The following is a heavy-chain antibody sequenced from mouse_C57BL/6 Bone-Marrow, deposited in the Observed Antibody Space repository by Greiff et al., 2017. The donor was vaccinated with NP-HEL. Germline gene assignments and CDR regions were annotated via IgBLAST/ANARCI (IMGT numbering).Heavy chain of an antibody. J-gene: IGHJ1*03. V-gene: IGHV1-64*01. D-gene: IGHD2-1*01. CDR2: IHPNSGST. Sequence: QVQLKESGAELVKPGASVKLSCKASGYTFTSYWMHWVKQRPGQGLEWIGMIHPNSGSTNYNEKFKSKATLTVDKSSSTAYMQLSSLTSEDSAVYYCARGGNYDWYFDVWGTGTTVTVSS. CDR3: ARGGNYDWYFDV. CDR1: GYTFTSYW.